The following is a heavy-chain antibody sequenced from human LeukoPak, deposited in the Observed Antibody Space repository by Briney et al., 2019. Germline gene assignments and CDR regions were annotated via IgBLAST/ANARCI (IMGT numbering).Heavy chain of an antibody. CDR2: IYPGDSET. CDR3: ARLSTRLLDH. D-gene: IGHD3-3*01. J-gene: IGHJ4*02. CDR1: GYTFTNYW. V-gene: IGHV5-51*01. Sequence: GESLKISCKGSGYTFTNYWICWVRQLPGKGLEWMGIIYPGDSETRYSPSFQGHVTMSVDKSSSTAYLQWATLKASDTAIYFCARLSTRLLDHWGQGTRVTVSS.